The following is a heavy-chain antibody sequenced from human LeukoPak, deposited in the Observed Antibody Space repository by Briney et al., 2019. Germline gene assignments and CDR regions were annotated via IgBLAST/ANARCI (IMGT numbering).Heavy chain of an antibody. V-gene: IGHV3-30*02. D-gene: IGHD2-2*01. J-gene: IGHJ1*01. Sequence: PGGSLRLSCAASGFTFSSYGMHWVRQAPGKGLEWVAFIRYDGSNKYYADSVKGRFTISRDNSKNTLYLQMNSLRAEDTAVYYCAKGGRDYIVVVPAAMVAEYFQHWGQGTLVTVSS. CDR1: GFTFSSYG. CDR3: AKGGRDYIVVVPAAMVAEYFQH. CDR2: IRYDGSNK.